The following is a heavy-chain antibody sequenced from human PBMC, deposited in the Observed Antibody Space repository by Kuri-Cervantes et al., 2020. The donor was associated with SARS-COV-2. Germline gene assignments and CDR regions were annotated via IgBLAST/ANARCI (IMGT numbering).Heavy chain of an antibody. CDR3: AKSGLGVSYYFDS. Sequence: SGTLSLTCTVSGGSIRGSSYYWGWFRQSPGKRLQWIGNVYYSGRTYYDPSLKSRVTISVDTSRNQFSLRLSSLTAADTAVYYCAKSGLGVSYYFDSWGHGTLVTVSS. V-gene: IGHV4-39*01. CDR1: GGSIRGSSYY. D-gene: IGHD5/OR15-5a*01. J-gene: IGHJ4*01. CDR2: VYYSGRT.